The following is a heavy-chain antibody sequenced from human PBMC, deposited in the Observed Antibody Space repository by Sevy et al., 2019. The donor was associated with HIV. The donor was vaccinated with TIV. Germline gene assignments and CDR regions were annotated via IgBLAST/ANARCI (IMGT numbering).Heavy chain of an antibody. CDR3: AGDFMPVASAGTGALGV. CDR1: GFIFRDRY. CDR2: ISSRSSEI. V-gene: IGHV3-11*05. J-gene: IGHJ6*02. D-gene: IGHD6-13*01. Sequence: GGSLRLSCVASGFIFRDRYMSWIRQAPGKGLEWVSFISSRSSEINYADSVKGRFTVSRDNAKNSLYVQMNSLRAEDTAVYYCAGDFMPVASAGTGALGVWGQGTAVTVSS.